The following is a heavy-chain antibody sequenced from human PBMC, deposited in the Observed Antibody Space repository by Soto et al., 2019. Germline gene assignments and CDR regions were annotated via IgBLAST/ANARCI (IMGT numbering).Heavy chain of an antibody. CDR1: GGSISSYY. Sequence: SETLSLTCTVSGGSISSYYWSWIRQPPGKGLEWIGYIYYSGSTNYNPSLKSRVTISVDASKNQFSLKLSSVTAADTAVYYCARWRGYCSGGSCYRDAFDIWGQGTMVTVSS. D-gene: IGHD2-15*01. V-gene: IGHV4-59*01. CDR2: IYYSGST. J-gene: IGHJ3*02. CDR3: ARWRGYCSGGSCYRDAFDI.